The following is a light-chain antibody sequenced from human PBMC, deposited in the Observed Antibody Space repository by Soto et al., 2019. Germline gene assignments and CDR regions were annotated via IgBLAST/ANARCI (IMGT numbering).Light chain of an antibody. CDR3: AAWDDRPSGVYV. V-gene: IGLV1-47*02. CDR1: TSNIGSNA. CDR2: SSS. J-gene: IGLJ1*01. Sequence: QSVLTQPPSASGTPGQRVTISCSGSTSNIGSNAVYWDQQVPGTAPKLLIQSSSQRPSGVPDRFSGSKSGTAASLAISRIRSEDEADDYCAAWDDRPSGVYVSGNGTKVT.